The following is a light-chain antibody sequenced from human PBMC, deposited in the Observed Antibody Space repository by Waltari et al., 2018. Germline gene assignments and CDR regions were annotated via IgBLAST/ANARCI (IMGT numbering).Light chain of an antibody. J-gene: IGKJ1*01. CDR1: QSVNSR. V-gene: IGKV3-15*01. CDR3: QQYNDWPLT. CDR2: GAS. Sequence: TQSPATLSASPGERVTLSCRASQSVNSRLAWYQQKPGQAPTLLIYGASTRATGIPARFSGSGSATEFTLTISSLQSEDFAVYYCQQYNDWPLTFGQGTKVEIK.